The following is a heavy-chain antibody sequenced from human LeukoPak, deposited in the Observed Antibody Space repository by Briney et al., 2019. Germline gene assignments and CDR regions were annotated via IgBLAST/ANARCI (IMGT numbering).Heavy chain of an antibody. CDR3: ARTRDCSSTSCYYYRTAFDY. Sequence: GASVKVSCKASGYTFTAYYMHWGLQAAGQGLEWMGGIIPIFGTANYAQNVQGRVTLTTGESASKAYLAVSWLGSEHTAGCFCARTRDCSSTSCYYYRTAFDYWGQGTLVTVSS. CDR2: IIPIFGTA. D-gene: IGHD2-2*01. CDR1: GYTFTAYY. J-gene: IGHJ4*02. V-gene: IGHV1-69*05.